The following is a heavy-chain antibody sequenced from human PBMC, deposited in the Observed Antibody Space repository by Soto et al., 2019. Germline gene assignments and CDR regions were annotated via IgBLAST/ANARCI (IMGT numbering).Heavy chain of an antibody. J-gene: IGHJ3*02. CDR1: GGSISSSSYY. Sequence: PSETLSLTCTVSGGSISSSSYYWGWIRQPPGKGLEWIGSIYYSGSTYYNPSLKSRVTISVDTSKNQFSLKLSSVTAADTAVYYCARRYYYDSSGDAFDIWGQGTMVTVS. CDR3: ARRYYYDSSGDAFDI. D-gene: IGHD3-22*01. V-gene: IGHV4-39*01. CDR2: IYYSGST.